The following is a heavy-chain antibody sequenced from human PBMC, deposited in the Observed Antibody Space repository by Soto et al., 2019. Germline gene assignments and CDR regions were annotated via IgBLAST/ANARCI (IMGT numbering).Heavy chain of an antibody. J-gene: IGHJ4*02. Sequence: GHLVESGGGFVKPGGSLTLSCAASGFTFSNVWLSWVRQGPGKGLEWLGRIKSRTENETTDYDSPARGRFIISRDDSKDMLYLQLNSLKSEYTGVYYCVTVLPLANSWFDYWCQRTPVTVSS. V-gene: IGHV3-15*01. CDR2: IKSRTENETT. CDR1: GFTFSNVW. CDR3: VTVLPLANSWFDY. D-gene: IGHD3-3*01.